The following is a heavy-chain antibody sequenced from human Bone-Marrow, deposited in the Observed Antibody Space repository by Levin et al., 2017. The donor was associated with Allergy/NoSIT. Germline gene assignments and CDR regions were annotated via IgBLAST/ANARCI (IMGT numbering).Heavy chain of an antibody. V-gene: IGHV4-61*01. J-gene: IGHJ6*03. Sequence: PSETLSLTCTVSGASVTSGTYYWTWIRQPPGKGLEWIGSVFHTGSANYNPSLKSRLTISVDTSKNQFSLNLISVTAADTAIYFCARGASGSASGNYYLNFYYYMDIWAKGTPVTVSS. CDR3: ARGASGSASGNYYLNFYYYMDI. CDR2: VFHTGSA. D-gene: IGHD3-10*01. CDR1: GASVTSGTYY.